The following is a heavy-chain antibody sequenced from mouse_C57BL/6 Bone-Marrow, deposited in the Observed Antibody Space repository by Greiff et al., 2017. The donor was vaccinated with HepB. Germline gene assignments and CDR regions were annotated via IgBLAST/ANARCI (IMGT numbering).Heavy chain of an antibody. V-gene: IGHV1-26*01. J-gene: IGHJ2*01. Sequence: VQLQQSGPELVKPGASVKISCKASGYTFTDYYMNWVKQSHGKSLEWIGDINPNNGGTSYNQKFKGKATLTVDKSSSTAYMELRSLTSEDSAVYYCARRTRLPYYFDYWGQGTTLTVSS. CDR3: ARRTRLPYYFDY. D-gene: IGHD2-2*01. CDR1: GYTFTDYY. CDR2: INPNNGGT.